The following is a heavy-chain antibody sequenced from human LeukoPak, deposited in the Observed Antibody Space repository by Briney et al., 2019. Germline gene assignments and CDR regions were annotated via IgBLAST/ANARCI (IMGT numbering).Heavy chain of an antibody. J-gene: IGHJ4*02. Sequence: GGSLRLSCAASGFTFSSYALSWVRQAPGKGLEWVSAISGSGSSTYYADSVKGRFTISRDNSKNTLYLQMNSLRAEDTAVYYCAKDARNDYSNYGSRSDYWGQGTLVTVSS. V-gene: IGHV3-23*01. CDR2: ISGSGSST. D-gene: IGHD4-11*01. CDR1: GFTFSSYA. CDR3: AKDARNDYSNYGSRSDY.